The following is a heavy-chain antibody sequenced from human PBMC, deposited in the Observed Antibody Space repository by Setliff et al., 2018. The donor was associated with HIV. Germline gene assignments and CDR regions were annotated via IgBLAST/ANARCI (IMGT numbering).Heavy chain of an antibody. V-gene: IGHV1-2*04. CDR3: ARGIYYYYYYMDV. Sequence: ASVKVSCKASGYTFTGYYIHWVRQAPGQGLEWMGWINPNTGGTDYAQKFQGWVTMTRETSISTAYMELRRLKSDDAAVYYCARGIYYYYYYMDVWGKGTTVTVSS. J-gene: IGHJ6*03. CDR2: INPNTGGT. CDR1: GYTFTGYY.